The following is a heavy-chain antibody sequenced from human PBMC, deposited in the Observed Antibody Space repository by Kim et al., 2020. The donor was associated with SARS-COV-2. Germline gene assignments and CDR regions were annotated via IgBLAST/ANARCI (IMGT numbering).Heavy chain of an antibody. Sequence: GGSLRLSCAASGFTFSSYAMHWVRQAPGKGLEWVAVISYDGSNKYYADSVKGRFTISRDNSKNTLYLQMNSLRAEDTAVYYCARAGSGTRPLDWGQGTLVTVSS. CDR2: ISYDGSNK. CDR3: ARAGSGTRPLD. V-gene: IGHV3-30*04. D-gene: IGHD3-10*01. CDR1: GFTFSSYA. J-gene: IGHJ4*02.